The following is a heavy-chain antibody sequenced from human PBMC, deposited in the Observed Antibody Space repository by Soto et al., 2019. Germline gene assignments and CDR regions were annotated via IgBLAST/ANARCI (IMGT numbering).Heavy chain of an antibody. CDR3: VHRRDSSYFDS. Sequence: QITLKESGPPLVKPKETLTLTCIYSGFSFSSVGEGVGWVRQPPGKALEWLALIYWDDDKKYGPSLEDRITDTRDTSKNQVVFTMINMDPVDTATYYCVHRRDSSYFDSWGQGTRVTVSS. CDR2: IYWDDDK. V-gene: IGHV2-5*05. D-gene: IGHD2-15*01. J-gene: IGHJ4*02. CDR1: GFSFSSVGEG.